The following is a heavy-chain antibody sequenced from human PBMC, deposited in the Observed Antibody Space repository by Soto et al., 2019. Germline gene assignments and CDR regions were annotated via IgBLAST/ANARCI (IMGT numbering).Heavy chain of an antibody. CDR3: ARAWPHYDILTDPFFGGMDV. D-gene: IGHD3-9*01. CDR1: GGSVRSGDYY. Sequence: QVQLQESGPGLVKPSQTLSLTCTVSGGSVRSGDYYWSWIRQPPGKGLEWIGYIYYSGSTYYNPSLKSRVTISVDTSKNQFSLKLSSVTAADTAVYYCARAWPHYDILTDPFFGGMDVWGQGTTVTVSS. J-gene: IGHJ6*02. CDR2: IYYSGST. V-gene: IGHV4-30-4*01.